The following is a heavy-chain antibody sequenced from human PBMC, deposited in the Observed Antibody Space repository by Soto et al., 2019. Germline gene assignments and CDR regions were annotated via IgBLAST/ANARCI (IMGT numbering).Heavy chain of an antibody. V-gene: IGHV5-10-1*01. CDR3: ARPNSCDSAGYGMDV. D-gene: IGHD2-21*02. CDR1: GYSFTSYW. J-gene: IGHJ6*02. CDR2: IDPSDSYT. Sequence: GESLKISCKGSGYSFTSYWISWVRQMPGKGLEWMGRIDPSDSYTNYSPSFQGHVTISADKSISTAYLQWSSLKASDTAMYYCARPNSCDSAGYGMDVSGHGTTLTVSS.